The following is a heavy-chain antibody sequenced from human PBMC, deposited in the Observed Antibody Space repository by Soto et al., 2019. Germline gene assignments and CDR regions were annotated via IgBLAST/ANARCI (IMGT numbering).Heavy chain of an antibody. Sequence: ASVKVSCKASGYTFTSYGISWVRQAPGQGLEWMGWISAYNGNTNYAQKLQGRVTMTTDTSTSTGYMGLRSLRSDDTAVYYCARDLPKYYDYIWGSYRSTYDAFDIWGQGTMVTVSS. J-gene: IGHJ3*02. CDR2: ISAYNGNT. CDR3: ARDLPKYYDYIWGSYRSTYDAFDI. V-gene: IGHV1-18*01. D-gene: IGHD3-16*02. CDR1: GYTFTSYG.